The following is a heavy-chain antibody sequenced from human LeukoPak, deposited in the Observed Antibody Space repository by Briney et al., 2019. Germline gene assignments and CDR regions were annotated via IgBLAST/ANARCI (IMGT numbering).Heavy chain of an antibody. V-gene: IGHV1-69*13. Sequence: ASVKVSCKASGGTFSSYAISWVRQAPGQGLEWMGGIIPIFGTANYAQKFQGRVTITADESTSTAYMELSSLRSEDTAVYYCAKDLPGPGAMIVVVITETHGYYWGQGTLVTVSS. CDR3: AKDLPGPGAMIVVVITETHGYY. D-gene: IGHD3-22*01. CDR1: GGTFSSYA. J-gene: IGHJ4*02. CDR2: IIPIFGTA.